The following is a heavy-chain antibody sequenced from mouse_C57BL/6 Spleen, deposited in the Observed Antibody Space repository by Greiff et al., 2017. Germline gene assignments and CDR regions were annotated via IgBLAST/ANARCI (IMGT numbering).Heavy chain of an antibody. CDR3: TRVDSSGYGFAY. CDR2: ISSGGDYI. CDR1: GFTFSSYA. Sequence: EVKLVESGEGLVKPGGSLKLSCAASGFTFSSYAMSWVRQTPEKRLEWVAYISSGGDYIYYADTVKGLFTISRDNARNTLYLQMSSLKSEDTAMYYCTRVDSSGYGFAYWGQGTLVTVSA. J-gene: IGHJ3*01. V-gene: IGHV5-9-1*02. D-gene: IGHD3-2*02.